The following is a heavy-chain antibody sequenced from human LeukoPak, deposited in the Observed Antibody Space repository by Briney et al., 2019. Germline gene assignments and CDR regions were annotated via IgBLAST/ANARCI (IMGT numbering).Heavy chain of an antibody. V-gene: IGHV3-53*01. D-gene: IGHD3-10*01. CDR3: TRGGFGVTAAHY. J-gene: IGHJ4*02. CDR1: GLTVSSNH. Sequence: PGGSLRLSCAAFGLTVSSNHMSWVRQAPGKGLEWVSVVYTGGHTYYADSVKGRFTISRDTSKNTLHLQMNSLRAEDTALYYCTRGGFGVTAAHYWGQGTLVTVSS. CDR2: VYTGGHT.